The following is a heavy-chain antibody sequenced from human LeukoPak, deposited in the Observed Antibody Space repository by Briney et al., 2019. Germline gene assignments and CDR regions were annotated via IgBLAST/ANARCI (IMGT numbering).Heavy chain of an antibody. Sequence: ASVKVSCKASGYTVSSFYLHWVRQAPGQGLEWMGIITPNTGDTTYAPKFQDRLIMTRDRSTSTDYMELHSLRSEDTPVCYCARSRNYYRVYFDNWGQGTLVPV. CDR1: GYTVSSFY. CDR2: ITPNTGDT. CDR3: ARSRNYYRVYFDN. J-gene: IGHJ4*01. V-gene: IGHV1-46*01. D-gene: IGHD3-10*01.